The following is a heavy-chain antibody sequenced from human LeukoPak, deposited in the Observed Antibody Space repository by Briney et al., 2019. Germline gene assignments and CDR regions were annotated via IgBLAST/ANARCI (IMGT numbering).Heavy chain of an antibody. CDR2: INHSGST. CDR1: GGSFSGYY. J-gene: IGHJ6*04. CDR3: ARSAQVRYGMDV. V-gene: IGHV4-34*01. D-gene: IGHD3-10*01. Sequence: SETLSLTCAVYGGSFSGYYWSWIRPPPGKGLEWIGEINHSGSTNYNPSLKSRVTISVDTSKNQFSLKLSSVTAADTAVYYCARSAQVRYGMDVWGKGTTVTVSS.